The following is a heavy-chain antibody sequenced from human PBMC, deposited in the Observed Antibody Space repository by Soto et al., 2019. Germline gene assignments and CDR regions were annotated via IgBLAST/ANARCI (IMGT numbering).Heavy chain of an antibody. J-gene: IGHJ4*02. Sequence: LRLSCTASGITLSSDAMSWFRQAPGKGLEWVSSISGSGGGTYYADSVKGRFTFSRDNSKNTLYLQMNSLRAEDTAVYYCAKFGMATTKRSPPYYIDYWGQGALVTVSS. CDR2: ISGSGGGT. CDR3: AKFGMATTKRSPPYYIDY. D-gene: IGHD1-1*01. CDR1: GITLSSDA. V-gene: IGHV3-23*01.